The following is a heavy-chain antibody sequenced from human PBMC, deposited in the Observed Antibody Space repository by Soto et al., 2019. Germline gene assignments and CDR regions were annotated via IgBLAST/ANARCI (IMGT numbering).Heavy chain of an antibody. Sequence: VQLVESGGGVVQPGRSLRLSCAASGFTFSSYAMHWVRQAPGKGLEWVANIKQDGSEKYYVDSVKGRFTISRDNAKNSLYLQMNSLRAEDTAVYYCARDQYYYDSSGYYYDFDYWGQGTLVTVSS. D-gene: IGHD3-22*01. CDR2: IKQDGSEK. CDR3: ARDQYYYDSSGYYYDFDY. J-gene: IGHJ4*02. V-gene: IGHV3-7*01. CDR1: GFTFSSYA.